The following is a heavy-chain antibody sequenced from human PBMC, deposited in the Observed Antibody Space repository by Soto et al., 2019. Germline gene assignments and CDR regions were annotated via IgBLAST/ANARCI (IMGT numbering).Heavy chain of an antibody. V-gene: IGHV3-30*03. Sequence: GGSLRLSCAASVFAFSSYGMHWVRQAPGRGLEWVAVISYDGSNIYYADSVKDRFTISRDNSKNTLYLQMDSLRAGDTALYYCARDDIGAPNAFDMWGQGTMVTVSS. CDR1: VFAFSSYG. D-gene: IGHD2-15*01. CDR3: ARDDIGAPNAFDM. J-gene: IGHJ3*02. CDR2: ISYDGSNI.